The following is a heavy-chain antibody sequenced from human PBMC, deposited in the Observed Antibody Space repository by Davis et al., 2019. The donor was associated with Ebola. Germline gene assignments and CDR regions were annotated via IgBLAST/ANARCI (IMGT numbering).Heavy chain of an antibody. CDR2: IYPGDSDT. CDR3: ARRSTGMAYYYGSGSYYIPPFYFDY. Sequence: GESLKISCKGSGYSFSNFWIGWVRQMPGKGLEWMGIIYPGDSDTRYSPSFQGQVTISADKSISTAYLQWSSLKASDTAMYYCARRSTGMAYYYGSGSYYIPPFYFDYWGQGTLVTVSS. CDR1: GYSFSNFW. D-gene: IGHD3-10*01. V-gene: IGHV5-51*01. J-gene: IGHJ4*02.